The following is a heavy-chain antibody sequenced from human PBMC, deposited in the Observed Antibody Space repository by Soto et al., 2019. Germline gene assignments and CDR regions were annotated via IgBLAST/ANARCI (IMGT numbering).Heavy chain of an antibody. V-gene: IGHV4-4*07. J-gene: IGHJ4*03. Sequence: QVQLQESCPGLVKPSETLSLTCTVSGGSVSSYYWNWIRQPAGKGMEWIGRIYTGGSTNYNPSLKRRVTLSVDTSKNQFSLRMTSVTAADTAVYYCARASVGPPGGGSWTMPFDFWGHGTLVTVSS. CDR1: GGSVSSYY. D-gene: IGHD2-15*01. CDR2: IYTGGST. CDR3: ARASVGPPGGGSWTMPFDF.